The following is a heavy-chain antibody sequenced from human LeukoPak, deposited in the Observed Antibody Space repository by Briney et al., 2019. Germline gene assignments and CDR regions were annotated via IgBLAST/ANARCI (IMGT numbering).Heavy chain of an antibody. CDR2: INAGNGNT. CDR3: ARDLGYYYGSGSSGAFDI. J-gene: IGHJ3*02. D-gene: IGHD3-10*01. CDR1: GYTFTSYA. Sequence: ASVKVSWKASGYTFTSYAMHWVRQAPGQRLEWMGWINAGNGNTKYSQKFQGRVTITRDTSASTAYMELSSLRSEDTAVYYCARDLGYYYGSGSSGAFDIWGQGTMVTVSS. V-gene: IGHV1-3*01.